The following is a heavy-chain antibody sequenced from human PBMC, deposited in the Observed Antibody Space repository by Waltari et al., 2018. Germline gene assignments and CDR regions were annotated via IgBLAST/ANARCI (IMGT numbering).Heavy chain of an antibody. CDR2: IKEDESEE. CDR1: GFMFSTNW. J-gene: IGHJ4*02. D-gene: IGHD5-12*01. CDR3: ARDGDGYPD. V-gene: IGHV3-7*01. Sequence: EVKLVDSGGGLVQPGGSLRLSCAASGFMFSTNWMSWVRQAPGKGLVWVANIKEDESEEYYVDSVKARFTIARDNAKTSLYLQMNSLRVEDTAVYYWARDGDGYPDWGQGSLVIVSS.